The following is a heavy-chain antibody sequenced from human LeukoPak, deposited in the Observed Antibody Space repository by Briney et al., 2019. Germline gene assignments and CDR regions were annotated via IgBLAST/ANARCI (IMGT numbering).Heavy chain of an antibody. CDR1: GFTFSSYS. J-gene: IGHJ3*02. CDR2: ISSSSSTI. D-gene: IGHD2-2*01. V-gene: IGHV3-48*01. CDR3: ARGPRVVPAAIKVGAFDI. Sequence: GGSLRLSCAASGFTFSSYSMNWVRQAPGKGLEWVSYISSSSSTIYYADSVKGRFTISRDNAKNSLYLQMNSLRAEDTAVYYCARGPRVVPAAIKVGAFDIWGQGTMVTVSS.